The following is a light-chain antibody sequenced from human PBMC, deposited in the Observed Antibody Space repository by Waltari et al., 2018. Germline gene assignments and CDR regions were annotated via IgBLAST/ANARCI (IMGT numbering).Light chain of an antibody. CDR1: QAISSY. Sequence: RVTITCRASQAISSYLAWYQQKPGKAPKFLIYATSTLQSGVPSRFSGSGFGTDFTLTINCLQSEDFATYYCQQYYNYPWTFGQGTKVEIK. CDR3: QQYYNYPWT. V-gene: IGKV1-8*01. J-gene: IGKJ1*01. CDR2: ATS.